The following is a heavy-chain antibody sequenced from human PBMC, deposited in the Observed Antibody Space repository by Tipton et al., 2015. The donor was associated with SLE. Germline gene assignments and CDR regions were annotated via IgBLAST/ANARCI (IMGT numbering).Heavy chain of an antibody. J-gene: IGHJ4*02. V-gene: IGHV4-38-2*02. CDR3: VRDPSYLGPSDY. CDR2: IYYSGNT. Sequence: TLSLTCDVTGFSISSGYYWGWIRQPPGKGLEWIGNIYYSGNTFYNPSLKSRVTISVDTSKNQFSLNVTSMTAADTAVYYCVRDPSYLGPSDYWGQGALVTVSS. CDR1: GFSISSGYY. D-gene: IGHD1-26*01.